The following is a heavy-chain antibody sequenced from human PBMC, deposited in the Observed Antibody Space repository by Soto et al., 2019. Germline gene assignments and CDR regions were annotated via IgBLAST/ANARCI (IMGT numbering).Heavy chain of an antibody. CDR1: GFTFSSYG. J-gene: IGHJ6*02. D-gene: IGHD3-3*01. Sequence: PGGSLRLSCAASGFTFSSYGMHWVRQAPGTGLEWVAVISYDGSNKYYADSVKGRFTISRDNSKNTLYLQMNSLRAEDTAVYYCAKAAPRSSYDFWSGYPSVLYYYYGMDVWGQGTTVTVSS. CDR3: AKAAPRSSYDFWSGYPSVLYYYYGMDV. CDR2: ISYDGSNK. V-gene: IGHV3-30*18.